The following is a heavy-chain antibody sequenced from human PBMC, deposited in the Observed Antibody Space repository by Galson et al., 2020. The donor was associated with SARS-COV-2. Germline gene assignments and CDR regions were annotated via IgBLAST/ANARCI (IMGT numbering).Heavy chain of an antibody. CDR2: ISWNSGSI. CDR1: GFTFDDYA. V-gene: IGHV3-9*01. Sequence: TGGSLRLSCAASGFTFDDYAMHWVRQAPGKGLEWVSGISWNSGSIGYADSVKGRFTISRDNAKNSLYLQMNSLRAEDTALYYCAKMAYSSSWYGQDDAFDIWGQGTMVTVSS. D-gene: IGHD6-13*01. J-gene: IGHJ3*02. CDR3: AKMAYSSSWYGQDDAFDI.